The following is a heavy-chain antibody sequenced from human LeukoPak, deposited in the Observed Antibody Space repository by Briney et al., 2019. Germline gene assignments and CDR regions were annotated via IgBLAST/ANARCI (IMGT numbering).Heavy chain of an antibody. CDR3: AKVADYGDYFDY. CDR2: IRYDGSNK. J-gene: IGHJ4*02. V-gene: IGHV3-30*02. Sequence: GGSLRLSCAASGFTFSDYYMSWIRQAPGKGLEWVVFIRYDGSNKYYADSVKGRFTISRDNSKNTLYLQMNSLRAEDTAVYYCAKVADYGDYFDYWGQGTLVTVSS. D-gene: IGHD4-17*01. CDR1: GFTFSDYY.